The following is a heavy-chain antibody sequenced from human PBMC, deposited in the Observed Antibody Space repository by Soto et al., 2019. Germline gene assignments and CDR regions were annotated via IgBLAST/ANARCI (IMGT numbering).Heavy chain of an antibody. D-gene: IGHD2-21*01. V-gene: IGHV4-59*01. CDR2: IYYSGST. CDR3: ARSPTLWRLDY. Sequence: SETLSLTCTVSGGSISSYYWSWIRQPPGKGLEWIGYIYYSGSTNYNPSLKSRVTISVDTSKNQFSLKLGSVTAADTAVYYCARSPTLWRLDYWGQGTLVTVS. J-gene: IGHJ4*02. CDR1: GGSISSYY.